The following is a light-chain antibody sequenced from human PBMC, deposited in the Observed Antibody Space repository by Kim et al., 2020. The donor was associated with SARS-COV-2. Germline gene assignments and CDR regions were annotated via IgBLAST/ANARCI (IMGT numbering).Light chain of an antibody. V-gene: IGKV1-33*01. CDR2: DAS. CDR1: HDISDY. J-gene: IGKJ4*01. Sequence: DIQMTQSPSSLSASVGDRVTVTCQASHDISDYLNWYQQKPGKAPKLLIYDASNLQTGVPSRFSGSGYGTDFTFTISSLQPEDAATYYCQQYDNLPLTFGGGTKVDIK. CDR3: QQYDNLPLT.